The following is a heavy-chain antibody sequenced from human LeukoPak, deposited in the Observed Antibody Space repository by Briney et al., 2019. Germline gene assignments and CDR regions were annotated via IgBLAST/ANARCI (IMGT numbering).Heavy chain of an antibody. V-gene: IGHV3-21*01. CDR2: ISSSSSYI. Sequence: GGSLRLSCAASGFTFSSYSMNWVRQAPGKGLEWVSSISSSSSYIYYADSVKGRFTISRDNAKNSLYLQMNSLRAEDTAVYYCARAGGMPASFDYWGQGTLVTVSS. CDR1: GFTFSSYS. CDR3: ARAGGMPASFDY. D-gene: IGHD3-16*01. J-gene: IGHJ4*02.